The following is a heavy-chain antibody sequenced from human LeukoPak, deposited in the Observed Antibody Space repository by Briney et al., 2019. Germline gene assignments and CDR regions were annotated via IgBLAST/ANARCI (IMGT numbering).Heavy chain of an antibody. Sequence: GGSLRLSCAASGFTFDDYAMHWVRQAPGKGLEWVSGVSWNSGSIGYADSVKGRFTISRDNAKNSLYLQMNSLRAEDTALYYCAKDLSALLPGAHNYMDVWGKGTTVTISS. CDR2: VSWNSGSI. CDR1: GFTFDDYA. CDR3: AKDLSALLPGAHNYMDV. J-gene: IGHJ6*03. V-gene: IGHV3-9*01. D-gene: IGHD3-3*02.